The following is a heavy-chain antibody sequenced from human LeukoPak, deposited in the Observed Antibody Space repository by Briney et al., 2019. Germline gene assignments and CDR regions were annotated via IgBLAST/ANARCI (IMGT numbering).Heavy chain of an antibody. V-gene: IGHV1-3*01. J-gene: IGHJ4*02. CDR2: INAGNGNT. D-gene: IGHD5-24*01. CDR3: ASSGEEMATITGAFGY. Sequence: ASVKVSCKASGYTFTSYAMHWVRQAPGQRLEWMGWINAGNGNTKYSQKFQGRVTITRDTSASTAYMELSSLRSEDTAVYYCASSGEEMATITGAFGYWGQGTLVTVSS. CDR1: GYTFTSYA.